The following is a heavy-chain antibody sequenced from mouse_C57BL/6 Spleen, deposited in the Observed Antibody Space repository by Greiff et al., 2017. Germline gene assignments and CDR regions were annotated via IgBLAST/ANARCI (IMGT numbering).Heavy chain of an antibody. V-gene: IGHV5-17*01. CDR2: ISSGSSTI. D-gene: IGHD2-3*01. J-gene: IGHJ4*01. CDR3: ARLDGYLYYAMDY. CDR1: GFTFSDYG. Sequence: EVQRVESGGGLVKPGGSLKLSCAASGFTFSDYGMHWVRQAPEKGLEWVAYISSGSSTIYYADTVKGRFTISRDNAKNTLFLQMTSLRSEDTAMYYCARLDGYLYYAMDYWGQGTSVTVSS.